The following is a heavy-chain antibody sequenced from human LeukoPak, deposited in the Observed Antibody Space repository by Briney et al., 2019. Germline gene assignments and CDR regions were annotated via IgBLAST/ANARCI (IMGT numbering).Heavy chain of an antibody. Sequence: VASVKVSCKASGYTFTSHDINWVRQAPGQGLEWMGWMNPYSVNTGYSPRFQGRVTMTWNTSISTSYMELSSLRSEDTAVYYCAXXXXXXXXXXXYWSEFYSYGMDVWGQGTTVTVSS. CDR1: GYTFTSHD. D-gene: IGHD2-8*02. J-gene: IGHJ6*02. V-gene: IGHV1-8*01. CDR2: MNPYSVNT. CDR3: AXXXXXXXXXXXYWSEFYSYGMDV.